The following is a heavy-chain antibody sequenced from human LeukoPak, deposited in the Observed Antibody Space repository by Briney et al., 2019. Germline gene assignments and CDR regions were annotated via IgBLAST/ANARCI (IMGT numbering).Heavy chain of an antibody. J-gene: IGHJ4*02. CDR3: ARATNPAIAGHFDY. D-gene: IGHD6-13*01. V-gene: IGHV3-30*04. CDR1: GFTFSTYA. CDR2: ISYDGSNR. Sequence: GVSLRLSCAASGFTFSTYAMHRVRQAPGKGLEWVAVISYDGSNRNYADSVKGRFTISRDNSKNTLYLQMNSLRPEDAALYYCARATNPAIAGHFDYWGQGTLVTVSS.